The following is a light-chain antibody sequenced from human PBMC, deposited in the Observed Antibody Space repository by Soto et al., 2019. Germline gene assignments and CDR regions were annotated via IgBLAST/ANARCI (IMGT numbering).Light chain of an antibody. V-gene: IGKV3-15*01. J-gene: IGKJ4*01. Sequence: EIVMTQSPATLSVSPGERAILSCRTSQSVARNLAWYQQKPGQAPRLLIYGASTRAAGIPARFSGSGSGTEFTLTNTSLQSEDIAVYYCQHFNNWPLTFGGGTKVEI. CDR3: QHFNNWPLT. CDR1: QSVARN. CDR2: GAS.